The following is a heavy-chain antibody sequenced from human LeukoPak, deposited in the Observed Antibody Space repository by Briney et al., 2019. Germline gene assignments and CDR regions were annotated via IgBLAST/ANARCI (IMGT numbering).Heavy chain of an antibody. D-gene: IGHD2-15*01. CDR2: INHSGST. CDR1: GGSFSGYY. Sequence: SETLSLTCAVYGGSFSGYYWSWLRQPPGKGLEWIGEINHSGSTNYNPSLKSRVTISVDTSKNQFSLKLSSVTAADTAVYYCARGHRAATRTIYYYYYYMDVWGKGTTVTVSS. J-gene: IGHJ6*03. CDR3: ARGHRAATRTIYYYYYYMDV. V-gene: IGHV4-34*01.